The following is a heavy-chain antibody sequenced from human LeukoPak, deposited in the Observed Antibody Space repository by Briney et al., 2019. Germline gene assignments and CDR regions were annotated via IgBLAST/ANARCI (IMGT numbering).Heavy chain of an antibody. J-gene: IGHJ4*02. CDR1: GYTFTGYY. Sequence: GASVKVSCKASGYTFTGYYMHWVRQATGQGLEWMGWIHPNSGGTNYAQKFQGRVTMTRDTSISTAYMELSRLRSDDTAVYYCRTDRYGDYGDYIDYWGQGTLVTVSS. CDR2: IHPNSGGT. CDR3: RTDRYGDYGDYIDY. D-gene: IGHD4-17*01. V-gene: IGHV1-2*02.